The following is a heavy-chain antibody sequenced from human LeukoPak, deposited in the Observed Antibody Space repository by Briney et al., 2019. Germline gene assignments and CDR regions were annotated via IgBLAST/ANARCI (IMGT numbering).Heavy chain of an antibody. Sequence: SGGSLRLSCAASGFTFSSYAMSWVRQAPGKGLEWVSAISGSGGSPYYADYVKGRFTIARDNSKNTLYLQMNSLRAEDTAVYYCANAVAGSRNPFDYWGQGTLVTVSS. J-gene: IGHJ4*02. CDR2: ISGSGGSP. CDR1: GFTFSSYA. CDR3: ANAVAGSRNPFDY. V-gene: IGHV3-23*01. D-gene: IGHD6-19*01.